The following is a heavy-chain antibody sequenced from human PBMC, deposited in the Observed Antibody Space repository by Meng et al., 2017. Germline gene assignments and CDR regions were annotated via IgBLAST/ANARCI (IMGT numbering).Heavy chain of an antibody. CDR2: NTNKTYSYTA. CDR1: GYIFNDYF. Sequence: VQLVESGGGLVQPGDSLTPYCEASGYIFNDYFMDWVRQSPGKVLEWVGRNTNKTYSYTAQYAATVKGRITVSRDDSKNSLYLQMNSLKPEDTDVYYCASDIKTAMDPWGQGTLVTVSS. CDR3: ASDIKTAMDP. J-gene: IGHJ4*02. D-gene: IGHD5-18*01. V-gene: IGHV3-72*01.